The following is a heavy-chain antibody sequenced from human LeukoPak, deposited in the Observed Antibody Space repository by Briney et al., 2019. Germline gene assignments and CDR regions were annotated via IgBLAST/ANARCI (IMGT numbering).Heavy chain of an antibody. CDR1: GGSISSGRYY. V-gene: IGHV4-61*02. J-gene: IGHJ5*02. CDR3: ARGFVTMVRGVIQLWFDP. CDR2: IYTSGST. D-gene: IGHD3-10*01. Sequence: SEALSLTCTVSGGSISSGRYYWSWIRQPAGNGLEWIGRIYTSGSTNYNPSLKSRVTISVDTSKNQFSLKLSSVTAADTAVYYCARGFVTMVRGVIQLWFDPWGQGTLVTVSS.